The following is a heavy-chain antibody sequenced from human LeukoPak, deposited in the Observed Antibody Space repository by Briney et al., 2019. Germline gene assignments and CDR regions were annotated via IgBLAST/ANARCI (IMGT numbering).Heavy chain of an antibody. J-gene: IGHJ4*02. CDR2: IYSGGTT. Sequence: PGGSLRLSCAASGFTVSSNYMSWVRQAPGKGLEWVSVIYSGGTTYYADSVKGRFTISRHNSKNTLYLQMNSPRAEDTAVYYCARGEQYCSSTSCCAYWGQGTLVTVSS. D-gene: IGHD2-2*01. CDR1: GFTVSSNY. V-gene: IGHV3-53*04. CDR3: ARGEQYCSSTSCCAY.